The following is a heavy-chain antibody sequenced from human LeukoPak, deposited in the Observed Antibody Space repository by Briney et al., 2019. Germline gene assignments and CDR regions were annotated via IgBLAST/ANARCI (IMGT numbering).Heavy chain of an antibody. CDR3: ARADRLDGGPYLIGP. CDR1: GYTFTDYY. Sequence: ASVKVSCKTSGYTFTDYYLHWVRQAPGQGLEWLGWINPNSGGTSSAQKFRGGVTMTRDTSITTVYMEVAWLTSEDTAIYYCARADRLDGGPYLIGPWGQGTLITVSS. D-gene: IGHD2-21*01. CDR2: INPNSGGT. J-gene: IGHJ5*02. V-gene: IGHV1-2*02.